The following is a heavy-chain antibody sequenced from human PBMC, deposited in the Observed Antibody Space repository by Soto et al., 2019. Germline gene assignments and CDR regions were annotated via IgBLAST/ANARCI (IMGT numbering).Heavy chain of an antibody. J-gene: IGHJ4*02. CDR3: ARDQGMDFDY. V-gene: IGHV3-30-3*01. CDR1: GFTFSSYA. D-gene: IGHD3-10*01. CDR2: ISYDGSNK. Sequence: QVQLVESGGGVVQPGRSLRLSCAASGFTFSSYAMHWVRQAPGKGLEWVAVISYDGSNKYYADSVKGRFTISRDNSKNTLYLQMNSLRAEDTAVYYCARDQGMDFDYWGQGTLVTVSS.